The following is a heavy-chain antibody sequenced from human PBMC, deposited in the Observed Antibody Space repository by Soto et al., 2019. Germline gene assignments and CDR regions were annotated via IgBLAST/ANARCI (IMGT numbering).Heavy chain of an antibody. Sequence: ASVKVSCKASGFTFTSSAVQWVRQARGQRLEWIGWIVVGSGNTNYAQKFQERVTITRDMSTSTAYMELSSLRSEDTAVYYCAAGRRAQYYYDSSGTTGHYFYGMDVWGQGTTVTVSS. D-gene: IGHD3-22*01. CDR3: AAGRRAQYYYDSSGTTGHYFYGMDV. J-gene: IGHJ6*02. CDR1: GFTFTSSA. V-gene: IGHV1-58*01. CDR2: IVVGSGNT.